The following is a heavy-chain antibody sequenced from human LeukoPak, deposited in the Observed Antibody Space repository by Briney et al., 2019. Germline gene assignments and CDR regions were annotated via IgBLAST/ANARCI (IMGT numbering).Heavy chain of an antibody. D-gene: IGHD6-13*01. Sequence: SEALSLTCAAYGGSFSGYYWSWIRQPPGKGLEWIGEINHSGSTNYNPSLKSRVTISVDTSKNQFSLKLSSVTAADTAVYYCARGWQQQLVRPPDYWGQGTLVIVSS. CDR3: ARGWQQQLVRPPDY. CDR2: INHSGST. J-gene: IGHJ4*02. CDR1: GGSFSGYY. V-gene: IGHV4-34*01.